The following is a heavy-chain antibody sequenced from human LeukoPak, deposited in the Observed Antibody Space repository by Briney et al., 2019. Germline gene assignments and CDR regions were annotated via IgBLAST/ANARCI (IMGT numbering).Heavy chain of an antibody. D-gene: IGHD5-18*01. V-gene: IGHV3-53*01. CDR1: GFTVSSHF. J-gene: IGHJ4*02. CDR3: ARGGNSYGYFDY. Sequence: GGSLRLSCAASGFTVSSHFMSWVRQAPGKGLEWVSIIYSGGGTYYADSVKGRFIMSRDNSKNTLYLQMNSLSAEDTAVYYCARGGNSYGYFDYWGQGILDTVSS. CDR2: IYSGGGT.